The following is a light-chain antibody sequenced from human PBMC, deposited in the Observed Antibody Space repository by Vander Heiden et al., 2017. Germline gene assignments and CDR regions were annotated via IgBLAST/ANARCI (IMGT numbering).Light chain of an antibody. CDR3: AAWDGSLNAWV. CDR2: SKN. Sequence: SVLTPRPPASGTPGQRDTIPCSGTRTNFASFAVSWYQQHPGPAPELVIYSKNHRPSGIPDRFSGSRSGTTASLAISGLQSEDEADYYCAAWDGSLNAWVFGGGTKLTVL. V-gene: IGLV1-44*01. J-gene: IGLJ3*02. CDR1: RTNFASFA.